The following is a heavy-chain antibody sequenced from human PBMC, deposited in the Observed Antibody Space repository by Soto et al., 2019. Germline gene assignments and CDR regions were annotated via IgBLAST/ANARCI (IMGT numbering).Heavy chain of an antibody. CDR3: ARGTGGYSYGRPFDY. D-gene: IGHD5-18*01. Sequence: VSCKACGYTFTSNGIIWVRQAPGQGLEWMGEIIPNIGTTNYAQKFQGRVTITADESTSTAYMELSSLRSEDTAVYYCARGTGGYSYGRPFDYWGQGTLVTVSS. J-gene: IGHJ4*02. V-gene: IGHV1-69*01. CDR2: IIPNIGTT. CDR1: GYTFTSNG.